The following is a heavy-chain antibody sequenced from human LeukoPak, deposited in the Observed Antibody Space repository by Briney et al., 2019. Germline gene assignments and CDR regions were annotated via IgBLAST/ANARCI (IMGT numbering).Heavy chain of an antibody. CDR3: ARVAVPRDYMDV. V-gene: IGHV1-69*05. Sequence: GASVKVSCKASGGTFSSYAISWVRQALGQGLEWMGGIIPIFGTANYAQKFQGRVTITTDESTSTAYMELSSLRSEDTAVYYCARVAVPRDYMDVWGKGTTVTVSS. D-gene: IGHD2-2*01. J-gene: IGHJ6*03. CDR1: GGTFSSYA. CDR2: IIPIFGTA.